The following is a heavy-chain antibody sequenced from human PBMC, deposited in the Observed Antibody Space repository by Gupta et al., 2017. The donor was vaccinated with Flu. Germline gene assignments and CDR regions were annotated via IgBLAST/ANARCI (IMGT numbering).Heavy chain of an antibody. J-gene: IGHJ4*02. CDR1: GFIFSDYG. Sequence: QVQLVESGGGVVQPGRSLRLSCAASGFIFSDYGIHWVRQAPGKGLEWVAVISYDGSYKYYGDSVKGRFTISRDNSKNTLYLQMNSLRPGDTAVYYCARDQREYCSGGDCYPQILDFWGQGSLVTVSP. D-gene: IGHD2-21*01. CDR3: ARDQREYCSGGDCYPQILDF. CDR2: ISYDGSYK. V-gene: IGHV3-30*03.